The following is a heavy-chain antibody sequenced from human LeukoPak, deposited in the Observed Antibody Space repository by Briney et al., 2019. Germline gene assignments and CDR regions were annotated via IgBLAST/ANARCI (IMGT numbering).Heavy chain of an antibody. CDR2: IYYSGST. CDR1: GGSISSYY. J-gene: IGHJ4*02. V-gene: IGHV4-59*01. CDR3: ARAGSSAYLIDY. Sequence: SETLSLTCTVSGGSISSYYWSWIRQPPGKGLEWIGYIYYSGSTNYNPSLKSRVTISVDTSKNQFSLKLTSVTAANTAVYYCARAGSSAYLIDYWGQGTLVTVSS. D-gene: IGHD3-22*01.